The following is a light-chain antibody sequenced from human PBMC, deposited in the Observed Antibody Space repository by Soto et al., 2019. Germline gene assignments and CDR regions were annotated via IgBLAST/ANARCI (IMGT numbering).Light chain of an antibody. Sequence: DIQMTQSPSSVSASVGDRVTITCRASQGVSTWLAWYQQKPGKAPNLLIYTASSLQSGVPSRFSGSGSGTDFTLAISSLQPEDFATYYCQQTTTFPLTFGGGTKVDIK. CDR2: TAS. J-gene: IGKJ4*01. V-gene: IGKV1D-12*01. CDR1: QGVSTW. CDR3: QQTTTFPLT.